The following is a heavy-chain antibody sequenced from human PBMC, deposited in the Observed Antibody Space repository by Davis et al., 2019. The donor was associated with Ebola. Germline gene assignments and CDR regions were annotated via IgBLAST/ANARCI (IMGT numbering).Heavy chain of an antibody. CDR1: GFTFSSYG. CDR3: AKLWYCSGGSCYSPVDY. J-gene: IGHJ4*02. D-gene: IGHD2-15*01. Sequence: GESLKISCAASGFTFSSYGMHWVRQAPGKGLEWVAVISYDGSNKYYADSVKGRFTISRDNSKNTLYLQMNSLRAEDTAVYYCAKLWYCSGGSCYSPVDYWGQGILVTVSS. V-gene: IGHV3-30*18. CDR2: ISYDGSNK.